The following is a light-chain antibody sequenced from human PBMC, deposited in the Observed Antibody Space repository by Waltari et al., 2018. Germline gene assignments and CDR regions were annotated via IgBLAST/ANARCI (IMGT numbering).Light chain of an antibody. CDR3: QQYNSFPT. V-gene: IGKV1-5*03. CDR1: QSIITW. Sequence: DIQMTQSPSTLSVSVGDRVTITCRVSQSIITWLAWYQQKPGKAPKVLIYKASNLQSGVPSRFSGSGSGTEFTLTISSLQPDDFGTYYCQQYNSFPTFGQGTKVEIK. J-gene: IGKJ1*01. CDR2: KAS.